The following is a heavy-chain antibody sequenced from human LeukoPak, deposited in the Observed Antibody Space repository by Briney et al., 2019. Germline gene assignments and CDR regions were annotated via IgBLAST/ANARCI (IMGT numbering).Heavy chain of an antibody. V-gene: IGHV4-4*07. CDR1: GGSISSYY. CDR2: IYTSGST. CDR3: AKSRDIQLQGGSDY. Sequence: SETLSLTCTVSGGSISSYYWSWIRQPAGKGLEWIGRIYTSGSTNYNPSLKSRVTMSVGTSKNQFSLKLSSVTAADTAVYYCAKSRDIQLQGGSDYWGQGTLVTVSS. J-gene: IGHJ4*02. D-gene: IGHD5-12*01.